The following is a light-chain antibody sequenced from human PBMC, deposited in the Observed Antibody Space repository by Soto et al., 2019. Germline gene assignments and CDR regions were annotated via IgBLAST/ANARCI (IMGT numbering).Light chain of an antibody. CDR3: QQYNNWPMT. J-gene: IGKJ1*01. V-gene: IGKV3-15*01. CDR1: QSVSSN. CDR2: GAS. Sequence: EIVMTQPPATLSVSPGETATLSCRASQSVSSNLAWYQQKPGQAPRLLIYGASTRATGIPARFSGGGSGTEFTVTISSLQSEDFAVYYCQQYNNWPMTFGQGTKVDIK.